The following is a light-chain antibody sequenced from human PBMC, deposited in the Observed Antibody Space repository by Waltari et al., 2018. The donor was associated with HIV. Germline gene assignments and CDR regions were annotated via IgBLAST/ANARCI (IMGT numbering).Light chain of an antibody. Sequence: QSALTQPPSASGSPGQSVTIPCTGSSSDIGGYDFVSWFQQHPGKAPKLWIYEVYKRPSGVPDRFSGSKSGDTASLTVSGLQAEDEAYYHCSSYAGNYNLVFGGGTKLTVL. J-gene: IGLJ3*02. CDR2: EVY. CDR3: SSYAGNYNLV. V-gene: IGLV2-8*01. CDR1: SSDIGGYDF.